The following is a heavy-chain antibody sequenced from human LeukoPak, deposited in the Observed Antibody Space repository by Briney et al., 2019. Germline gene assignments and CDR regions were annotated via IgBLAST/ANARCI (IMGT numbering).Heavy chain of an antibody. CDR1: GFTFSSYS. J-gene: IGHJ6*02. V-gene: IGHV3-21*01. CDR3: ARDLGTGTWIQLWLPRFDCYYYGMDV. CDR2: ISSSSSYI. Sequence: GGSLRLSCAASGFTFSSYSMNWVRQAPGKGLEWVSSISSSSSYIYYTDSVKGRFTISRDNAKNSLYLQMNSLRAEDTAVYYCARDLGTGTWIQLWLPRFDCYYYGMDVWGQGTTVTVSS. D-gene: IGHD5-18*01.